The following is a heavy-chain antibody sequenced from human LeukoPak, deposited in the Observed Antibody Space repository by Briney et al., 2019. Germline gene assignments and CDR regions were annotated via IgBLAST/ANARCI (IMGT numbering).Heavy chain of an antibody. Sequence: PSETLPLTCGVSGASDSSHFWSWIRQTPGMGLEWIGYISNRGSTGYNPSLRSRVTISVDAPKNEVSLNLRSVSAADTAVYYCAKDVSGTYFAFDVWGQGRTV. J-gene: IGHJ3*01. CDR1: GASDSSHF. V-gene: IGHV4-59*02. D-gene: IGHD1-26*01. CDR3: AKDVSGTYFAFDV. CDR2: ISNRGST.